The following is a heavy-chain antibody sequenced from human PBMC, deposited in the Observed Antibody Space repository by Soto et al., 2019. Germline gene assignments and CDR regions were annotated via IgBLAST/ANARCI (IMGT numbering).Heavy chain of an antibody. CDR2: IIPIFGTA. V-gene: IGHV1-69*05. CDR1: GGTFSSYA. D-gene: IGHD6-13*01. CDR3: ARDDYSSPGNWFDP. Sequence: GASVKVSCKASGGTFSSYAISWVRQAPGQGLDLMGGIIPIFGTANYAQKLQGRVTMTTDTSTSTAYMELRSLRSDDTAVYYCARDDYSSPGNWFDPWGQGTLVTVSS. J-gene: IGHJ5*02.